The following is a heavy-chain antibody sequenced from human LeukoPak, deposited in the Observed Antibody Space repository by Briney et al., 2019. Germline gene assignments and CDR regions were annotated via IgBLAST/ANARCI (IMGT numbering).Heavy chain of an antibody. Sequence: SETLSLTCTVSGGSISSSSYYWGWIRQPPGKGLEWIGSIYYSGSTYYNPSLKSRVTISVDTSKNQFSLKLSSVTAADTAVYYCARVKRIRPLGWFDPWGQGTLVTVSS. CDR2: IYYSGST. V-gene: IGHV4-39*07. CDR3: ARVKRIRPLGWFDP. D-gene: IGHD7-27*01. J-gene: IGHJ5*02. CDR1: GGSISSSSYY.